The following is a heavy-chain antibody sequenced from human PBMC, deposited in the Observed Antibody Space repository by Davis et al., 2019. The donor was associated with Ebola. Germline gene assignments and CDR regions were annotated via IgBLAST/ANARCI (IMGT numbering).Heavy chain of an antibody. J-gene: IGHJ5*02. CDR3: ARDRGPSSIFGVVLDP. D-gene: IGHD3-3*01. CDR1: VYTFKHYY. CDR2: IDPNSGDT. V-gene: IGHV1-2*02. Sequence: SVTVSCKASVYTFKHYYIHWLRLAPGQGLEWMAWIDPNSGDTHYAQKFQCRIIMTRDTSITTFYMELTRLTSDDTAIYYCARDRGPSSIFGVVLDPWGQGTLVTVSA.